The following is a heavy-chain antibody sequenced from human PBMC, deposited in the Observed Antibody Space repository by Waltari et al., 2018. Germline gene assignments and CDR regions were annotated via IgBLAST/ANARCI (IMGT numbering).Heavy chain of an antibody. CDR2: ISYDGNNK. V-gene: IGHV3-30-3*01. D-gene: IGHD3-3*01. CDR1: GFIFRTYA. J-gene: IGHJ5*01. CDR3: ARDGTSYDFWSGYFDS. Sequence: QVQLVESGGGVVQPGRSLRLSCAASGFIFRTYAMPWVRQAPGKGLEWVALISYDGNNKYYADSVKGRFTISRDNSKNTLYLQLNSLRAEDTAVYYCARDGTSYDFWSGYFDSWGQGTLVTVSS.